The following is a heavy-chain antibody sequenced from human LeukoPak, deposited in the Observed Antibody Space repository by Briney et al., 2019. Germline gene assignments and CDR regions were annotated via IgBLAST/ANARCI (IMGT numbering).Heavy chain of an antibody. D-gene: IGHD2-2*01. CDR1: GFTFSSYS. J-gene: IGHJ6*02. Sequence: PGGSLRLSCAASGFTFSSYSMNWVRQAPGKGLEWVSYISSSSSTIYYADSVKGRFTISRDNAKNSLYLQMNSLRAEDTAVYYCARDQLPPYPYYYYGMDVWGQGTTVTVSS. CDR3: ARDQLPPYPYYYYGMDV. CDR2: ISSSSSTI. V-gene: IGHV3-48*01.